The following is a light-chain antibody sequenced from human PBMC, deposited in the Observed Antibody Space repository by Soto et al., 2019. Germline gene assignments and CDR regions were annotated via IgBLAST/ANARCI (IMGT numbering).Light chain of an antibody. CDR1: QSLLQSNGYNY. V-gene: IGKV2-28*01. CDR3: MQALQTPRT. Sequence: DIVMTQSPLSLPVTPGERASISCRSSQSLLQSNGYNYLDWYLQKPGQSPQLLIYLRSSRASGFPDRFSGSGSGTNFTLPISRVQAEDVGAYYCMQALQTPRTFGQRTKVDIK. J-gene: IGKJ1*01. CDR2: LRS.